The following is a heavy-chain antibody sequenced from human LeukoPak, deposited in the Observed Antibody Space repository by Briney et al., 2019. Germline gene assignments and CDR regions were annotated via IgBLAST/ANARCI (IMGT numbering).Heavy chain of an antibody. Sequence: PSETLSLTRAVYGGSFSGYYWSWIRQPPGKGLEWIGEINHSGSTNYNPSLKSRVTISVDTSKNQFSLKLSSVTAADTAVYYCARRGGDEYSYQYYFDYWGQGTLVTVSS. CDR3: ARRGGDEYSYQYYFDY. CDR1: GGSFSGYY. CDR2: INHSGST. J-gene: IGHJ4*02. V-gene: IGHV4-34*01. D-gene: IGHD5-18*01.